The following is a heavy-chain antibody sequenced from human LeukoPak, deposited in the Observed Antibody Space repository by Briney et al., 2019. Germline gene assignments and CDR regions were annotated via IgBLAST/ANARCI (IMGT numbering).Heavy chain of an antibody. Sequence: GASVKVSCKASGYTFTSYYMHWVRQAPGQGLEWMGIINPSGGSTSYAQKFQGRVTMTRDTSTSTVYMELSSLRSEDTAVYYCARVGNSGSYRDAFDIWGQGTMVTVSP. CDR2: INPSGGST. CDR1: GYTFTSYY. J-gene: IGHJ3*02. V-gene: IGHV1-46*01. D-gene: IGHD1-26*01. CDR3: ARVGNSGSYRDAFDI.